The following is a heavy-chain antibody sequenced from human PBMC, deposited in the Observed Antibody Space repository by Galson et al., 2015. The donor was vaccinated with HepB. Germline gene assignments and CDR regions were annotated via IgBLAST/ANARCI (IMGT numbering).Heavy chain of an antibody. V-gene: IGHV2-5*02. D-gene: IGHD3-10*01. Sequence: PALVKPTQTLTLTCTFSGFSLTTSGVGVGWIRQPPGKALEWLAVIFWDDDKLYSPSLTSRLTITKDTSKHQVVLAMANVDPVDTATYYCAHTALLWFGEFSSYGMDVWGQGTTVTVSS. CDR2: IFWDDDK. CDR1: GFSLTTSGVG. CDR3: AHTALLWFGEFSSYGMDV. J-gene: IGHJ6*02.